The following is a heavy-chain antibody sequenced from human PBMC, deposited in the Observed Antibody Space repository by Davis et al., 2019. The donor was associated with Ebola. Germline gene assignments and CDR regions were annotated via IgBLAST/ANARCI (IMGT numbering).Heavy chain of an antibody. CDR1: GFTFSSYW. V-gene: IGHV3-74*01. CDR3: ASSYGMDV. J-gene: IGHJ6*04. Sequence: GESLKISCAASGFTFSSYWMHWVRQAPGKGLVWVSRINSDGSSTSYADSVKGRFTISRDNAKNSLYVQMNSLRAEDTAVYYCASSYGMDVWGKGTTVIVSS. CDR2: INSDGSST.